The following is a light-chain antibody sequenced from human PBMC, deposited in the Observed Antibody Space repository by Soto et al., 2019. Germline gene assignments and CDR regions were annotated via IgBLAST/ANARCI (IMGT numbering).Light chain of an antibody. Sequence: EIVMTQSPATLSVSPGERATLSCRASQTGNSNLAWYQQKPGQAPRLLIYGASTRATGIPARFSGSGSGTEFTLTISSLQSEDFAVYYCQHYNNRPRTFGQGTKVEIK. V-gene: IGKV3-15*01. CDR3: QHYNNRPRT. CDR1: QTGNSN. CDR2: GAS. J-gene: IGKJ1*01.